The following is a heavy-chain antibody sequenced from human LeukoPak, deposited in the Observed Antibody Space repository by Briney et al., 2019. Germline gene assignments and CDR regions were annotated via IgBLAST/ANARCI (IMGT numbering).Heavy chain of an antibody. CDR3: ARDLELAAAGTDY. Sequence: SVKVSCKASGGTFSSYATSWVRQAPGKGLEWMGRIIPILGIANYAQKFQGRVTITADKSTSTAYMELSSLRSEDTAVYYCARDLELAAAGTDYWGQRTLVTVSS. V-gene: IGHV1-69*04. CDR1: GGTFSSYA. CDR2: IIPILGIA. D-gene: IGHD6-13*01. J-gene: IGHJ4*01.